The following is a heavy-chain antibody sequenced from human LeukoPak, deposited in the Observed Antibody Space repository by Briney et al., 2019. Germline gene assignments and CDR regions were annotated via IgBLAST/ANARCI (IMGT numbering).Heavy chain of an antibody. CDR1: GGSISSYY. CDR2: IYYSGST. Sequence: SETLSLTCTVSGGSISSYYWSWLRQPPGKGLEWIGYIYYSGSTNYNPSLKSRVTISVDTSKNQFSLKLSSVTAADTAVYYCARGGSSSGAFDIWGQGTMVTVSS. J-gene: IGHJ3*02. CDR3: ARGGSSSGAFDI. V-gene: IGHV4-59*01. D-gene: IGHD6-6*01.